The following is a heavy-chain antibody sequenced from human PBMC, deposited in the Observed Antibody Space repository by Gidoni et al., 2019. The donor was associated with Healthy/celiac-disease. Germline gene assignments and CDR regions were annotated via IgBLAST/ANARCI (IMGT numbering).Heavy chain of an antibody. CDR1: GYSFPSYW. Sequence: EVQLVQSGAEVKKPGESLKISCKGSGYSFPSYWIGWVRQMPGKGLEWMGIIYPGDSDTRYSPSFQGQVTISADKSISTAYLQWSSLKASDTAMYYCARPSMRYQLLYSYDAFDIWGQGTMVTVSS. J-gene: IGHJ3*02. CDR3: ARPSMRYQLLYSYDAFDI. V-gene: IGHV5-51*01. CDR2: IYPGDSDT. D-gene: IGHD2-2*02.